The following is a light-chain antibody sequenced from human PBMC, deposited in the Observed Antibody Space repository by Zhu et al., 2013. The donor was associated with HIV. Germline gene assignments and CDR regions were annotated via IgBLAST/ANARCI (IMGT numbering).Light chain of an antibody. V-gene: IGKV1D-8*02. J-gene: IGKJ3*01. CDR1: QGISSY. CDR3: QQANSFPFT. CDR2: AAS. Sequence: AIWMTQSPSLLSASTGDRVTIHCRVSQGISSYLAWYQQKPGKAPDLLIYAASTLKDGVPSRFSGSGSGTDFTLTISSLQSEDFATYYCQQANSFPFTFGPGTRVDIK.